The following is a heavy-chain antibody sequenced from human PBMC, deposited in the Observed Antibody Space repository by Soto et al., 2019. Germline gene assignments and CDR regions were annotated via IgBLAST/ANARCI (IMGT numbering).Heavy chain of an antibody. Sequence: GGSLRLSCAASGFTFSSYGMHWVRQAPGKGLEWVAVISYDGSNKYYADSVKGRFTISRDNSKNTLYLQMNSLRAEDTAVYYCAKDGLDGALAKHDYYYGMDVWGQGTTVTVSS. V-gene: IGHV3-30*18. CDR2: ISYDGSNK. J-gene: IGHJ6*02. D-gene: IGHD2-2*03. CDR3: AKDGLDGALAKHDYYYGMDV. CDR1: GFTFSSYG.